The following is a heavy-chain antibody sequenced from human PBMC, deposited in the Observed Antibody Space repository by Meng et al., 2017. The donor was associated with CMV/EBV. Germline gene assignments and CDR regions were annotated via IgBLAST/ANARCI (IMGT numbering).Heavy chain of an antibody. CDR1: GGSISSYY. Sequence: GSLRLSCTVSGGSISSYYWSWIRQPPGKGLEWIGYIYYSGSTNYNPPLKSQVTISVDTSKNQFSLKLSSVTAADTAVYYCARDGRSSGYWFDPWGQGTLVTVSS. D-gene: IGHD3-22*01. J-gene: IGHJ5*02. V-gene: IGHV4-59*01. CDR2: IYYSGST. CDR3: ARDGRSSGYWFDP.